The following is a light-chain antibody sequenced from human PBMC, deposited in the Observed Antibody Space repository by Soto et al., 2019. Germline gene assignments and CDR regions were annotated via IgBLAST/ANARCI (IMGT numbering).Light chain of an antibody. CDR1: RSVIYSSNNKNY. CDR3: HQYYSSPFT. V-gene: IGKV4-1*01. Sequence: DIVMTQSPDSLAVSLGERATINCKSSRSVIYSSNNKNYLAWYQQKPGQPPKLLIFWASTRESGVPDRFSGSGSGTDFTLTISSLQAEDVAVYYCHQYYSSPFTFGPGTKVDIK. J-gene: IGKJ3*01. CDR2: WAS.